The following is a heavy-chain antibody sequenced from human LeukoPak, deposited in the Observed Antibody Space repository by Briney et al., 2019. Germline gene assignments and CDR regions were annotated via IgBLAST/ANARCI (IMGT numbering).Heavy chain of an antibody. CDR3: ARRDWVSGAVRAFDI. CDR1: GFTFSDYY. CDR2: ISNDSVDK. D-gene: IGHD3-3*01. V-gene: IGHV3-11*04. Sequence: PGGSLRLSCVGSGFTFSDYYMSWIRQVPGKGLEWVSYISNDSVDKYYVDSVRGRFTISRDSAKKSMYLQMSGLRVEDTAVYYCARRDWVSGAVRAFDIWGQGTMVTVSS. J-gene: IGHJ3*02.